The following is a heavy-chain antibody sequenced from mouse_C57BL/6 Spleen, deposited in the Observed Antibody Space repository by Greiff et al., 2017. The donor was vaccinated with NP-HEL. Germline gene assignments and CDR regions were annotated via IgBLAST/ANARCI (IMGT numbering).Heavy chain of an antibody. D-gene: IGHD2-5*01. V-gene: IGHV5-16*01. CDR2: INYDGSST. J-gene: IGHJ2*01. Sequence: EVMLVESEGGLVQPGRSMKLSCTASGFTFSDYYMAWVRQVPEKGLEWVANINYDGSSTYYLDSLKSRFIISRDNAKNILYLQMSSLKSEDTATYYCARDRRDSNYGFDYWGQGTTLTVSS. CDR1: GFTFSDYY. CDR3: ARDRRDSNYGFDY.